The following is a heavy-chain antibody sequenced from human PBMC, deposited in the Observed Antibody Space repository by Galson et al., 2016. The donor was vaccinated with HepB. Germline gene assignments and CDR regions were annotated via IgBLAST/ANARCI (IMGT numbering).Heavy chain of an antibody. D-gene: IGHD1-26*01. Sequence: SVKVSCKASGYTFTRYEINWVRQAPGQELEWMGWINTNTGNPTYAQGFAGRFVFSSDTSVSTAYLQITNLKPEDTAVYYCAKRDFSASYYGDWPDPWGQGTLVTVSS. V-gene: IGHV7-4-1*02. CDR1: GYTFTRYE. CDR3: AKRDFSASYYGDWPDP. J-gene: IGHJ5*02. CDR2: INTNTGNP.